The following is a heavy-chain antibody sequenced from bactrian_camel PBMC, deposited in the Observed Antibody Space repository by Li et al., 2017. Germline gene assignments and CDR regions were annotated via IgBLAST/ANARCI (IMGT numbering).Heavy chain of an antibody. CDR3: ASEEDYGGTWYTHLFFTY. Sequence: VQLVESGGGLVQPGGSLTLSCVVSGFTFSTYVMSWVRQAPGKGLERVSSFYSDETHYYADSVKGRFTCSRDNAENTLYLQMNSLVPDDTGVYYCASEEDYGGTWYTHLFFTYWGQGTQVTVS. V-gene: IGHV3S10*01. CDR2: FYSDETH. D-gene: IGHD6*01. J-gene: IGHJ4*01. CDR1: GFTFSTYV.